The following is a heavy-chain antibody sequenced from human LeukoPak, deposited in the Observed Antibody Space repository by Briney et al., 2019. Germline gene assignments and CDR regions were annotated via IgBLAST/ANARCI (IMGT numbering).Heavy chain of an antibody. D-gene: IGHD2-15*01. J-gene: IGHJ4*02. CDR3: VITPPLYCSGGSCYGG. CDR1: GFTFSNAW. CDR2: ISSNGGST. Sequence: GGSLRLSCAASGFTFSNAWMSWVRQAPGKGLEYVSAISSNGGSTYYADSVKGRFTISRDNSKNTLYLQMSSLRVEDTAVYYCVITPPLYCSGGSCYGGWGQGTLVTVSS. V-gene: IGHV3-64D*09.